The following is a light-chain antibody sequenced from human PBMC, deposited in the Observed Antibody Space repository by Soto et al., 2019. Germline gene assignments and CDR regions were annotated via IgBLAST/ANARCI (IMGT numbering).Light chain of an antibody. J-gene: IGKJ5*01. CDR3: QQYNSYLIT. Sequence: DIQMTQSPSTLSASVGDRVTITCRASQSISSWLAWYQQKPGKAPKLLIYKASSLESGVPSRFSGSGSGTEYTLTISSLQPYDFANYYCQQYNSYLITFGQGTRLEIK. CDR2: KAS. V-gene: IGKV1-5*03. CDR1: QSISSW.